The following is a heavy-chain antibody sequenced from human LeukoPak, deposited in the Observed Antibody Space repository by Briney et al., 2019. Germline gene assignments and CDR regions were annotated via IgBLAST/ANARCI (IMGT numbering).Heavy chain of an antibody. Sequence: GGSLRLSCAASGFTFSSYGMHWVRQAPGKGLEWVAFIRYDGSNKYYADSVKGRFTISRDNSKNTLYLQMNSLGAEDTAVYYCAKDLFSLGPSYLTTGTLDYWGQGTLVTVSS. J-gene: IGHJ4*02. D-gene: IGHD4-17*01. CDR3: AKDLFSLGPSYLTTGTLDY. V-gene: IGHV3-30*02. CDR1: GFTFSSYG. CDR2: IRYDGSNK.